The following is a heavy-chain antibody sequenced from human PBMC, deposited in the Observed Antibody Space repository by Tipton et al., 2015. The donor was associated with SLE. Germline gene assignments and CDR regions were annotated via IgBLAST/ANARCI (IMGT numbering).Heavy chain of an antibody. CDR2: IYTSGST. V-gene: IGHV4-61*02. J-gene: IGHJ4*02. D-gene: IGHD7-27*01. CDR3: ARDPNGGYGSFDY. CDR1: GGSITSKNYF. Sequence: GLVKPSQTLTLTCTVSGGSITSKNYFWNWIRQPAGKGLEWIGRIYTSGSTNYNPSLKSRVTISVDTSKNQFSLRLSSVTAADAAVYYCARDPNGGYGSFDYWGLGALVTVSS.